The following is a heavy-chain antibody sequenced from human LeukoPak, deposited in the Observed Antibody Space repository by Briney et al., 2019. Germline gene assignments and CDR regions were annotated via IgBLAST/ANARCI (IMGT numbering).Heavy chain of an antibody. CDR3: AKRRGWFGSLDY. Sequence: TGGSLRLSCAASGFTFSSYAMSWVRQAPGKGLEWVSAISGSGGSTYYADSVKGRFTISRDNSKNTLYLQMNSLRAEDTAVYYCAKRRGWFGSLDYWGQGTLVTVSS. CDR2: ISGSGGST. J-gene: IGHJ4*02. CDR1: GFTFSSYA. D-gene: IGHD3-10*01. V-gene: IGHV3-23*01.